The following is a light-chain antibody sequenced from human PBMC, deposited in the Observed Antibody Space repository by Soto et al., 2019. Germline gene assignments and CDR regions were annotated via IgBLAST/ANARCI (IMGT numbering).Light chain of an antibody. V-gene: IGLV2-14*01. CDR3: SSYTARDTQGV. Sequence: QSALTQPASVSGSDGQSSTISCTGTSGDVGDHNYVSWYQQRPGKAPKLMIYAVSRRASAVSNRFSGSKAGTTASLSISGLQGDDEGDSYCSSYTARDTQGVFGTGTQLTVL. CDR2: AVS. J-gene: IGLJ1*01. CDR1: SGDVGDHNY.